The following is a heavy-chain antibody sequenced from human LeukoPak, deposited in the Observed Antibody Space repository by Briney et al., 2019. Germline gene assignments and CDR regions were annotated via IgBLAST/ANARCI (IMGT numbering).Heavy chain of an antibody. CDR2: IYHSGST. CDR1: GGSISSGGYY. D-gene: IGHD2-21*01. V-gene: IGHV4-30-2*05. Sequence: PSQTLSLTCTVSGGSISSGGYYWSWIRQPPGKGLEWIGYIYHSGSTYYNPSLKSRVTISVDTSKNQFSLKLSSVTAADTAVYYCARGAEYCGGDCYSIPFDYWGQGTLVTVSS. CDR3: ARGAEYCGGDCYSIPFDY. J-gene: IGHJ4*02.